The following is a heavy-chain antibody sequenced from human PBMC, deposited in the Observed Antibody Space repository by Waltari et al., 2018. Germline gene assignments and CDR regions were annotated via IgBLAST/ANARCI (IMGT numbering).Heavy chain of an antibody. CDR3: AKVGILTGYNYGIDV. D-gene: IGHD3-9*01. CDR2: IKMDGSTT. J-gene: IGHJ6*02. CDR1: GFTFSSYW. V-gene: IGHV3-74*01. Sequence: DVQLVESGGGLVQPGGSLRLSCAASGFTFSSYWMHWVRQAPGKGLWWFSRIKMDGSTTDYAYSVKGRFTISRDNAKNRLYLHMNSLRTEDTAVYYCAKVGILTGYNYGIDVWGQGTTVTVSS.